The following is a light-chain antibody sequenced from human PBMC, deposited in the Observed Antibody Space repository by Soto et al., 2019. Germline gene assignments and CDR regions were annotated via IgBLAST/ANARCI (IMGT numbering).Light chain of an antibody. J-gene: IGLJ2*01. CDR1: GNDVGGFDY. CDR3: SSYTDSNNFVV. CDR2: EVT. Sequence: QSVLTQPPSASGSPGQSVTISCTGTGNDVGGFDYVSWYQHHPGKAPKLVMYEVTKRPSGVPDRFSGSKSDNTASLTVAGLQAEDEADYFCSSYTDSNNFVVFGGGTK. V-gene: IGLV2-8*01.